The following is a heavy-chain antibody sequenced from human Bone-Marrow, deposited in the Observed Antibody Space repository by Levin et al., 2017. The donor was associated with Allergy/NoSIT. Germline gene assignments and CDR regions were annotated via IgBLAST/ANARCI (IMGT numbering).Heavy chain of an antibody. CDR1: GFMFNNFE. CDR3: ARDSSQYCGGDCYFDT. Sequence: GGSLRLSCSASGFMFNNFEMNWVRQAPGKGLEWISYISSSGATILYAESVKGRFTVSRDNANNSLYLQMNSLRAEDTGTYYCARDSSQYCGGDCYFDTWGQGTLVTVSS. V-gene: IGHV3-48*03. CDR2: ISSSGATI. J-gene: IGHJ4*02. D-gene: IGHD2-21*02.